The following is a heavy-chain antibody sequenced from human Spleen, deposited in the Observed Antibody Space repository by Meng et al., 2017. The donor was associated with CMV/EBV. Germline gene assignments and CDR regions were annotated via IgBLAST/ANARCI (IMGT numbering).Heavy chain of an antibody. CDR3: VRGRVASIGTSYYFDL. CDR2: INHVGST. D-gene: IGHD1-1*01. CDR1: AGSFSDYY. J-gene: IGHJ4*02. V-gene: IGHV4-34*01. Sequence: AGSFSDYYWNWIRQSPGKGLEWIGEINHVGSTNYNPSLKSRVSMSRDTSRGEFSLTLTSVTAADTATFYCVRGRVASIGTSYYFDLWGQGTLVTVSS.